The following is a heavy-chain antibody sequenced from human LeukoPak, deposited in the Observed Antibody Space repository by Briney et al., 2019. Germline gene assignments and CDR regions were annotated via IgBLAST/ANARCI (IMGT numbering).Heavy chain of an antibody. J-gene: IGHJ4*02. Sequence: GASVTVSCKASGYTFTSYGISWVRQAPGQGLEWMGWISAYNGNTNYAQKLQGRVTMTTDTSTSTAYVELRSLRSDDTAVYYCARDDNVWGSYRFRDHRLQMDYWGQGTLVTVSS. CDR3: ARDDNVWGSYRFRDHRLQMDY. CDR1: GYTFTSYG. D-gene: IGHD3-16*02. V-gene: IGHV1-18*01. CDR2: ISAYNGNT.